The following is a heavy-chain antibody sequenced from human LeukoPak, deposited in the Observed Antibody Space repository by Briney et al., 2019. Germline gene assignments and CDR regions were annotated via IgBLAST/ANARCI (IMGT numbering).Heavy chain of an antibody. V-gene: IGHV4-59*01. CDR2: IYYSGST. J-gene: IGHJ4*02. D-gene: IGHD3-22*01. Sequence: SETLSLTCAVYGGSISSYYWSWIRQPPGKGLEWIGYIYYSGSTNYNPSLKSRVTISVDTSKNQFSLKLSSVTAADTAVYYCAREAVAYYDSSGYYNFDYWGQGTLVTVSS. CDR3: AREAVAYYDSSGYYNFDY. CDR1: GGSISSYY.